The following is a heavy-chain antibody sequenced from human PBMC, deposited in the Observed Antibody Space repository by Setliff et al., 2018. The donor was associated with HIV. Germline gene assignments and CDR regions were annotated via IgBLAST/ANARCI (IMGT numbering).Heavy chain of an antibody. V-gene: IGHV3-11*01. CDR3: SRLHTIAGNNRGFDC. J-gene: IGHJ4*01. CDR2: ITNGGGSK. Sequence: GGSLRLSCVASGFTFGDYYMGWFRQAPGKGLEWVSYITNGGGSKFYADYVKGRFTITRDNALNSLYLQLNSLRAEDTGVYYCSRLHTIAGNNRGFDCWGHGTLVTVSS. D-gene: IGHD3-10*01. CDR1: GFTFGDYY.